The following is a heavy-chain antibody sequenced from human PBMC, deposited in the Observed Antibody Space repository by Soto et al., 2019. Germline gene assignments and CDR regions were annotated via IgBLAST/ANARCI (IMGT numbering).Heavy chain of an antibody. J-gene: IGHJ5*02. CDR1: GGSVSSGSYY. CDR2: IYYSGST. CDR3: ARLKAYYDFWSGLNWFDP. V-gene: IGHV4-61*01. D-gene: IGHD3-3*01. Sequence: SETLSLTCTVSGGSVSSGSYYWSWIRQPPGKGLEWIGYIYYSGSTNYNPSLKSRVTISVDTSKNQFSLKLSSVTAADTAVYYCARLKAYYDFWSGLNWFDPWGQGTLVTVSS.